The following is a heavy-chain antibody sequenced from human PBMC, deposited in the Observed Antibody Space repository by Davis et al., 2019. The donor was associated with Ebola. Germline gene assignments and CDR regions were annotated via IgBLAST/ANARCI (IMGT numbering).Heavy chain of an antibody. V-gene: IGHV4-39*01. CDR3: ARTPFWSGYYYYYYGMDV. J-gene: IGHJ6*02. D-gene: IGHD3-3*01. CDR2: IYYSGST. CDR1: GGSISSSSYY. Sequence: SETLSLTCTVSGGSISSSSYYWGWIRQPPGKGLEWIGSIYYSGSTYYNPSLKSRVTISVDTSKNQFSLKLSSVTAADTAVYCCARTPFWSGYYYYYYGMDVWGQGTTVTVSS.